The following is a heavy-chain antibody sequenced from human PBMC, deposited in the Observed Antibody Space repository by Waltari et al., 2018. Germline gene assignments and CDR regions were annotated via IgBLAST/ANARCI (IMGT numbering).Heavy chain of an antibody. Sequence: QVQLVQSGAEVKKPGASVKVSCKASGYPFTEYYIHWVRQAPGQGLEWMGWISPNSGDTKFAQRFQGRVTMTRDTSISTAYMELSRLTSDDTAVYYCARGSRYCTSTTCPSSAFDVWGQGTTVTVS. CDR2: ISPNSGDT. V-gene: IGHV1-2*02. CDR3: ARGSRYCTSTTCPSSAFDV. CDR1: GYPFTEYY. D-gene: IGHD2-2*01. J-gene: IGHJ6*02.